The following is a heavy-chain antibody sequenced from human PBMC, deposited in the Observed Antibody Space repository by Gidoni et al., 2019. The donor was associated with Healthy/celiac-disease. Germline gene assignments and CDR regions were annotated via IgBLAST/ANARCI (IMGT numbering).Heavy chain of an antibody. CDR2: IWYDGSNK. CDR1: GFTFSSYG. V-gene: IGHV3-33*01. Sequence: QVQLVESGGGVVQPGRSLRLSCAASGFTFSSYGMHWVRQAPGKGLEWVAVIWYDGSNKYYADSVKGRFTISRDNSKNTLYLQMNSLRAEDTAVYYCARETYYYGSGSYSFDYWGQGTLVTVSS. CDR3: ARETYYYGSGSYSFDY. J-gene: IGHJ4*02. D-gene: IGHD3-10*01.